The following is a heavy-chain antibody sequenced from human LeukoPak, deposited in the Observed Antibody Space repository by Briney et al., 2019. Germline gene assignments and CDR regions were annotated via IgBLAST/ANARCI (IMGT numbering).Heavy chain of an antibody. J-gene: IGHJ4*02. CDR2: IDSSSSTI. Sequence: GGSLRLSCAASGSTFSTYSMNWVRQAPGKGLEWVSYIDSSSSTIYYADSVRGRFTISRDKATNSLYLQMDSLRAADTAVYYCAREGPQYCSGGSCYLFDYWGQGTLVTVSS. CDR1: GSTFSTYS. V-gene: IGHV3-48*01. D-gene: IGHD2-15*01. CDR3: AREGPQYCSGGSCYLFDY.